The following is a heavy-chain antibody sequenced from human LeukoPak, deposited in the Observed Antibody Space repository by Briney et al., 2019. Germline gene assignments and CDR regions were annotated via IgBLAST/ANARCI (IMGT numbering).Heavy chain of an antibody. CDR1: GLTFSSYW. CDR2: INSDGSST. Sequence: GGSLRLSCAASGLTFSSYWMHWVRQAPGKGLVWVSRINSDGSSTSYADSVKGRFTISRDNAKNTLYLQMNSLRAEDTAVYYCARVVNDYYGSGAYYYMDVWGKGTTVTVSS. D-gene: IGHD3-10*01. J-gene: IGHJ6*03. V-gene: IGHV3-74*01. CDR3: ARVVNDYYGSGAYYYMDV.